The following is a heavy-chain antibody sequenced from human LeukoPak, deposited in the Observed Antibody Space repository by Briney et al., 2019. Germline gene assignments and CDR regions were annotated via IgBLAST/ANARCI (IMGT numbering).Heavy chain of an antibody. J-gene: IGHJ6*02. D-gene: IGHD6-13*01. CDR3: AKPYSSSWNAPHTSYYYYGMDV. Sequence: GGSLRLSCAASGFTFSSYAMSWVRQAPGKGLEWVSAISGSGGSTYYADSVKGRFTISRDNSKNTLYPQMNSLRAEDTAVYYCAKPYSSSWNAPHTSYYYYGMDVWGQGTTVTVSS. V-gene: IGHV3-23*01. CDR2: ISGSGGST. CDR1: GFTFSSYA.